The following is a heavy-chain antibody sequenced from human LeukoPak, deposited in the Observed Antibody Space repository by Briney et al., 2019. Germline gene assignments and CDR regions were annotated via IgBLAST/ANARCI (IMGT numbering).Heavy chain of an antibody. J-gene: IGHJ5*02. D-gene: IGHD3-10*01. CDR3: ARVWFGESYPFDP. CDR2: IYHSGST. Sequence: PSETLSLTCAVSGYSISRGYYWGWIRQPPGKGLGWVGSIYHSGSTYYNPSLKSRVTISVDTSKNQFSLKLSSVTAADTAVYYCARVWFGESYPFDPWGQGTLVTVSS. CDR1: GYSISRGYY. V-gene: IGHV4-38-2*01.